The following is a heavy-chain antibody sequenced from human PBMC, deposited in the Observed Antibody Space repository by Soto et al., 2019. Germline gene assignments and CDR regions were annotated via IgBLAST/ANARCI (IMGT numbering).Heavy chain of an antibody. CDR1: GFTFSRSG. V-gene: IGHV3-23*01. J-gene: IGHJ4*01. Sequence: GGSLRLSCAASGFTFSRSGMNWARQAPGMGLEWVSGIGGSGGGTYYADFVKGRFSMFRDDSKDMLYLQMNSLRVEDTAVYYCVKTGYCSGGSCHYIDYWGHGTLVTVSS. D-gene: IGHD2-15*01. CDR2: IGGSGGGT. CDR3: VKTGYCSGGSCHYIDY.